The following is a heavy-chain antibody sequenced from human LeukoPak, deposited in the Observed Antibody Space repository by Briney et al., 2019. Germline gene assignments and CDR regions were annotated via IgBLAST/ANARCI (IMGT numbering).Heavy chain of an antibody. V-gene: IGHV3-64*02. J-gene: IGHJ4*02. D-gene: IGHD2-21*01. CDR3: ARVGDSDVFDY. Sequence: GGSLRLSCAASGFTFSSYSMRWVRQAPGKGLEYVSAINPNGGRIYYADSVKGRFTISRDSSKNTLYLQMGSLRAEDMAVYYCARVGDSDVFDYWGQGTLVTVSS. CDR1: GFTFSSYS. CDR2: INPNGGRI.